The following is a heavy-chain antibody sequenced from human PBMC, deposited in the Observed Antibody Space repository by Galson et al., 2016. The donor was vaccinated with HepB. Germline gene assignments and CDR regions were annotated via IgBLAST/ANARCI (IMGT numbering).Heavy chain of an antibody. V-gene: IGHV3-74*01. J-gene: IGHJ6*04. CDR3: ARDPSYYSGMDV. CDR2: INRDETST. Sequence: SLRLSGAASVITFSSYYMHWVRQAPGKGLVWVSRINRDETSTSYADYVKGRFTISRDNAKNTLYLQMNSLRAEDTDVYYCARDPSYYSGMDVWGTGTTVTVSS. CDR1: VITFSSYY.